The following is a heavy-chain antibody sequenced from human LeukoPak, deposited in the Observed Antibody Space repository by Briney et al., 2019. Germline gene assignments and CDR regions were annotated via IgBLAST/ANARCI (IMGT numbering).Heavy chain of an antibody. V-gene: IGHV3-72*01. Sequence: QPGGSLRLSCAASGFTFSDHYMDWVRQAPGEGLERVGRTRNKANSYTTEYAASVKGRFTISRDDSKSIAYLQMNRLKTEDTAMYYCAREGEYCSGGSCYWVDYWGQGTLVTVSS. D-gene: IGHD2-15*01. CDR2: TRNKANSYTT. CDR1: GFTFSDHY. J-gene: IGHJ4*02. CDR3: AREGEYCSGGSCYWVDY.